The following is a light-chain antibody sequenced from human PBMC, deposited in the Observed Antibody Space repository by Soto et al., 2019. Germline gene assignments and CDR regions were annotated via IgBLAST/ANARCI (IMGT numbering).Light chain of an antibody. V-gene: IGKV3-11*01. CDR3: QQRSNWPS. CDR2: DAS. CDR1: QSVSSH. Sequence: ENVLTQSPGTLSLSPGESATLYCRASQSVSSHLAWYQQKPGQAPRLLIYDASNRATGIPARFSGSGSGTDFTLTISSLEPEDFAVYYCQQRSNWPSFGQGTRLEIK. J-gene: IGKJ5*01.